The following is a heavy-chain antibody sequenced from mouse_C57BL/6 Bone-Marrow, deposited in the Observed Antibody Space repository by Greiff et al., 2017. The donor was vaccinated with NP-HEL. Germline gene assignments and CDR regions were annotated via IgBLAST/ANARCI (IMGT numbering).Heavy chain of an antibody. CDR3: ARHRCLLYDY. CDR1: GFTFSSYG. Sequence: EVQVVESGGDLVKPGGSLKLSCAASGFTFSSYGLSWVRQTPDKRLEWFATISRGGSYTYYPDRVKGPFTISRDNAKNHLYLQMSSLKADDTAMYYCARHRCLLYDYWGQGTTLTVSS. V-gene: IGHV5-6*01. J-gene: IGHJ2*01. CDR2: ISRGGSYT. D-gene: IGHD2-12*01.